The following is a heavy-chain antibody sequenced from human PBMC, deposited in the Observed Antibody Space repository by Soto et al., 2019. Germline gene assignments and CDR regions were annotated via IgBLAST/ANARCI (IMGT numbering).Heavy chain of an antibody. J-gene: IGHJ5*02. D-gene: IGHD4-17*01. V-gene: IGHV4-39*07. CDR2: IYYNGNT. Sequence: PSETLSLTCTVSSGSISGTSYYWGWVRQPPGKGLEWIGKIYYNGNTSSTPSLKTRVTISVDTSKNQFSLKLSSVTAADTAVYYCVRLPWADYGGIFDPWGHGTLVTVSS. CDR1: SGSISGTSYY. CDR3: VRLPWADYGGIFDP.